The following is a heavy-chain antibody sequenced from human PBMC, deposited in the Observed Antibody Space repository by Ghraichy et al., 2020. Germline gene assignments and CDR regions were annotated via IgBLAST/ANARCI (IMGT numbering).Heavy chain of an antibody. J-gene: IGHJ4*02. CDR3: ASITAASGSKWGGYFDY. CDR1: GASISNYY. CDR2: IYYTRST. D-gene: IGHD3-3*01. Sequence: SETLSLTCTVSGASISNYYWSWIRQPPGKGLEWIGFIYYTRSTYYNPSLKSRVTISVDTSKNQFSLKLSSVTAADTAIYYCASITAASGSKWGGYFDYWGQGTLVNVSS. V-gene: IGHV4-59*01.